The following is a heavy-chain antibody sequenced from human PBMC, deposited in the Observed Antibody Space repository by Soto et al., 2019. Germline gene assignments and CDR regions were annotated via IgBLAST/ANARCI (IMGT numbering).Heavy chain of an antibody. J-gene: IGHJ3*02. CDR3: ARDRGYSPDSFDI. Sequence: QVQLVQSGGEVKKPGASVKVSCKASGYTFSTYGSSWVRQAPGQGLKWMGWIGAYNGDTNYAQKLQGRVTMTTDTSTSTAYMELTSLRSDDTAIYYCARDRGYSPDSFDIWGQGTMVTVNS. CDR2: IGAYNGDT. V-gene: IGHV1-18*01. CDR1: GYTFSTYG. D-gene: IGHD5-18*01.